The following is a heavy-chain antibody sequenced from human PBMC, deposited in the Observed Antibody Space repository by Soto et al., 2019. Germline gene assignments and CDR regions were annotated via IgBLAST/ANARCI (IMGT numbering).Heavy chain of an antibody. Sequence: SASLSLTRIVSGGSLRSVGNYCSRLLQHPGKGLEWIGYIYYSGSTYYNPSLKSRVTISVDTSKNQFSLKLSSVTAADTAVYYSARGPGTMAKIDYWGQGTLVTVS. J-gene: IGHJ4*02. CDR1: GGSLRSVGNY. CDR2: IYYSGST. D-gene: IGHD3-10*01. CDR3: ARGPGTMAKIDY. V-gene: IGHV4-31*03.